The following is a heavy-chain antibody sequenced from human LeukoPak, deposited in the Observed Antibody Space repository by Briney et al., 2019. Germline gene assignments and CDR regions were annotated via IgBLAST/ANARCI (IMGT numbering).Heavy chain of an antibody. D-gene: IGHD6-13*01. Sequence: GGSLRLSCAGSGFTFRSYAMSWVRQAPGKGLEWVSAISGSGGSTYYADSVKGRFTISRDNSKNTLYLQMNSLRAEDTAVYYCAKDPAGTGLRWYFQHWGQGTLVTVSS. CDR1: GFTFRSYA. V-gene: IGHV3-23*01. CDR2: ISGSGGST. CDR3: AKDPAGTGLRWYFQH. J-gene: IGHJ1*01.